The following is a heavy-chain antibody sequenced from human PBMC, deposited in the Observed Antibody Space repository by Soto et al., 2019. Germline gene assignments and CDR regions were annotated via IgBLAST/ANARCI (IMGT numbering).Heavy chain of an antibody. V-gene: IGHV5-51*01. D-gene: IGHD5-18*01. Sequence: PGESLKISCKASGYSFTTYWVGWVRQLPGKGLDWMGIIYPGDSDTRYSPSFQGQVTISADKSIITAYLQWSSLKASDTAIYYCARRVYGYSYADWGQGTLVTVSS. J-gene: IGHJ4*02. CDR3: ARRVYGYSYAD. CDR1: GYSFTTYW. CDR2: IYPGDSDT.